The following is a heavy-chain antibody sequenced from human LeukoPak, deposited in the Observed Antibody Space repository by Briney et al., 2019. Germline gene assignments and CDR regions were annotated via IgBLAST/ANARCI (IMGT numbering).Heavy chain of an antibody. Sequence: PSETLSLTCAVYGGSFSGYYWSWIRQPPGKGLEWIGEISHRGSTKYNPSLKSRVTISLDTSKNQFSLNLSSVTAADTAVYYCARAGDSSGYSDYWGQGTRVTVSS. V-gene: IGHV4-34*01. J-gene: IGHJ4*02. CDR2: ISHRGST. D-gene: IGHD3-22*01. CDR3: ARAGDSSGYSDY. CDR1: GGSFSGYY.